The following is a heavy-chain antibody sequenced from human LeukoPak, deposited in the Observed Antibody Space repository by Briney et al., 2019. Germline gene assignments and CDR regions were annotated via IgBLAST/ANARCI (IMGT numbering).Heavy chain of an antibody. CDR1: GGSISSYY. J-gene: IGHJ4*02. V-gene: IGHV4-59*08. Sequence: SETLSLTCTVSGGSISSYYWSWIRQPPGKGLEWIGDIYYSGSTNYNPSLKSRVTISVDASKNQFSLRLSSVTAADTAVYYSARLASGSYGPLTPFDYWGQGTLVTVSS. D-gene: IGHD1-26*01. CDR2: IYYSGST. CDR3: ARLASGSYGPLTPFDY.